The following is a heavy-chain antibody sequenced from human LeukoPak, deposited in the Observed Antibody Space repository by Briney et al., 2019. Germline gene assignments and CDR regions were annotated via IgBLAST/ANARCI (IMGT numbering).Heavy chain of an antibody. V-gene: IGHV3-66*01. CDR3: ARVYYFDY. D-gene: IGHD2-8*01. Sequence: GALRLSCAASGFTVSNNYMSWVRQAPGKGLEWVSVIYSGGSTYYADSVKGRFTISRDNSKNTLYLQMNSLRAEDTAVYYCARVYYFDYWGQGTLVTVSS. CDR2: IYSGGST. CDR1: GFTVSNNY. J-gene: IGHJ4*02.